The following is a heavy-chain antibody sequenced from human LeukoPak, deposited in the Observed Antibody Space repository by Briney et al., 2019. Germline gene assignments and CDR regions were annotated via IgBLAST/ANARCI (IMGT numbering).Heavy chain of an antibody. CDR3: AHSDSSRYNPLGY. J-gene: IGHJ4*02. D-gene: IGHD3-22*01. Sequence: SGPTLVKPTQTLTLTCTFSGFSLSTSGMAVGWIRQPPGKALEWLALIYWDDDKRCSPSLKTRLTITKDTSKSQVVLTVTDMDPVDTATYYCAHSDSSRYNPLGYWGQGTLVTVSS. V-gene: IGHV2-5*02. CDR2: IYWDDDK. CDR1: GFSLSTSGMA.